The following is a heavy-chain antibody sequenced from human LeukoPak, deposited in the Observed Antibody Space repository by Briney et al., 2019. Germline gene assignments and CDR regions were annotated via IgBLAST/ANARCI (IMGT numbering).Heavy chain of an antibody. Sequence: GASVKVSCQASGGTFRSFTINWVRQAPGQGLEWMGGIIPMFGATNYAQKFQGRVTITADESTSTAYMELSSLRSEDTAVYFCARGPGGSPAPFGFDYWGQRTLVTVSS. V-gene: IGHV1-69*01. CDR3: ARGPGGSPAPFGFDY. J-gene: IGHJ4*02. CDR1: GGTFRSFT. CDR2: IIPMFGAT. D-gene: IGHD1-26*01.